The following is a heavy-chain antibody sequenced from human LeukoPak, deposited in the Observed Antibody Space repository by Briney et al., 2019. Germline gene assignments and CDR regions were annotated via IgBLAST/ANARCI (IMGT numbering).Heavy chain of an antibody. Sequence: GGSLRLSCAASGFTFSSYWMSWVRKAPGMGLEWVANINQDGSEKYYVDSAKGRFTISRDNAKNSLYLQMNSLRAEDTAVYYCAREGCSGGSCYHNWFDPRGQGTLVTVSS. J-gene: IGHJ5*02. D-gene: IGHD2-15*01. V-gene: IGHV3-7*01. CDR2: INQDGSEK. CDR1: GFTFSSYW. CDR3: AREGCSGGSCYHNWFDP.